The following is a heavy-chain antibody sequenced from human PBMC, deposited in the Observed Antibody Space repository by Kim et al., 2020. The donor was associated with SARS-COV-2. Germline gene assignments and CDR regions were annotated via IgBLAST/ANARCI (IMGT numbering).Heavy chain of an antibody. V-gene: IGHV5-10-1*01. J-gene: IGHJ5*02. D-gene: IGHD6-19*01. CDR3: ARLLDSSENWFDP. Sequence: YSPSFHGHVTISADKSISTAYLQWNSLKASDTAMYYCARLLDSSENWFDPWGQGTLVTVSS.